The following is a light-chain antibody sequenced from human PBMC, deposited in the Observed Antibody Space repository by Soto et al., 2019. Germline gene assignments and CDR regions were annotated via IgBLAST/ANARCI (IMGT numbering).Light chain of an antibody. CDR1: QSVLYSSNNKNY. Sequence: DIVMTQSPDSLSVSLGETATINCESSQSVLYSSNNKNYLAWYQQKLGHPPKLLIYWASTRESGVPDRFSGSGSGSHFTITISSLQAEDVAVYYGQQFYTTPYTFGQGPKLEIK. CDR3: QQFYTTPYT. V-gene: IGKV4-1*01. CDR2: WAS. J-gene: IGKJ2*01.